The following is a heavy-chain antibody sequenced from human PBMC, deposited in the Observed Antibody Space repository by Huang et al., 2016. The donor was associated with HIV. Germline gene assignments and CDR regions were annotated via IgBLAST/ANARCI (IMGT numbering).Heavy chain of an antibody. J-gene: IGHJ3*02. Sequence: EEHLVESGGGLVQHGGSLSLSCEASGFKFSNYWMQWVRQAPGKGLMWCSRIKIDGRTTDYADSGKGRFTISRDNAKNTLYLQMSSLTAEDTAIYYCARAGGFEIWGQGTVVTVSS. CDR1: GFKFSNYW. CDR2: IKIDGRTT. D-gene: IGHD2-15*01. CDR3: ARAGGFEI. V-gene: IGHV3-74*01.